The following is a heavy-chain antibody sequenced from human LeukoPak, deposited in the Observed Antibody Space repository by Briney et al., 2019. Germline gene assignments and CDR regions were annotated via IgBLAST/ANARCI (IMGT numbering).Heavy chain of an antibody. D-gene: IGHD4-11*01. CDR2: ISDSGGST. Sequence: GGSLRLSCAASGFTFSSYAMSWVRQAPGKGLEWVSTISDSGGSTFYAYSVKGRFTISRDNSKNTLSLQMNSLRAEDMAVYYCAKDLARGNGMTTAFDYWGQGTLVTVSS. J-gene: IGHJ4*02. CDR3: AKDLARGNGMTTAFDY. CDR1: GFTFSSYA. V-gene: IGHV3-23*01.